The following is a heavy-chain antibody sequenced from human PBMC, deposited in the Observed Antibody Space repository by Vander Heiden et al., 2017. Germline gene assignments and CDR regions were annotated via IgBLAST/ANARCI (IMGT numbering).Heavy chain of an antibody. CDR2: TYYRSKWYN. CDR3: ARQYSWNSFDY. D-gene: IGHD1-26*01. CDR1: GDSVSTNSAA. V-gene: IGHV6-1*01. J-gene: IGHJ4*02. Sequence: QVQLQQSGPGLVKPSQTLSLTCAIYGDSVSTNSAAWIWMRQSPSRGLEWLARTYYRSKWYNAYAVSVRSRVTISPDTSKNQFSLQLNYVTPEDTAVYYCARQYSWNSFDYWGQGTLVTVSS.